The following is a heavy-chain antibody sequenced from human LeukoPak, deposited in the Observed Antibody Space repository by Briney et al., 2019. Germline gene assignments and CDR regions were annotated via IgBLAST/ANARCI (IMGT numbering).Heavy chain of an antibody. J-gene: IGHJ4*02. Sequence: PGGSLRLSCAASGFTFSDYYMSWIRQALGQGLERVSYISSSGSTIYYADSVKGRFTISRDNAKNSLYLQMNSLRAEDTAVYYCARDFLRFGGASDYWGQGTLVTVSS. CDR3: ARDFLRFGGASDY. CDR2: ISSSGSTI. D-gene: IGHD3-16*01. V-gene: IGHV3-11*01. CDR1: GFTFSDYY.